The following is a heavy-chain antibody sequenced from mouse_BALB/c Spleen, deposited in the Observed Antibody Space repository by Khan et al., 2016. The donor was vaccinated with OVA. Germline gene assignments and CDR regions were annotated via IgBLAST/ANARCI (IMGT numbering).Heavy chain of an antibody. CDR1: GYTFTSFW. V-gene: IGHV1S127*01. Sequence: QMQLEESGPELVRPGASVKMSCKASGYTFTSFWIHWVKQRPGQGLEWIGMIDPSKSETRLNQKFKDKAALNVDKSSNTAYMQLSSLTSEDSAVYYCARGGYGSPFAYWGQGTLVTVSA. CDR3: ARGGYGSPFAY. J-gene: IGHJ3*01. D-gene: IGHD1-1*01. CDR2: IDPSKSET.